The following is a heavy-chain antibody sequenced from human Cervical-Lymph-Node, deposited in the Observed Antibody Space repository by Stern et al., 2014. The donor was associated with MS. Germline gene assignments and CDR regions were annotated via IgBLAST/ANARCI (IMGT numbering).Heavy chain of an antibody. D-gene: IGHD3-16*01. CDR3: AKIHRAFANQGH. Sequence: QVQLVESGPRLVTPSETLSLTCSVSGGSINNHAYYWGWIRQPPGKGLEWIGSVLYSGSTYYNPSLQSSHAVSMDSSKTQFSLRLVSVTAADTAVYYCAKIHRAFANQGHWGQGVLVSVSS. CDR1: GGSINNHAYY. V-gene: IGHV4-39*01. J-gene: IGHJ1*01. CDR2: VLYSGST.